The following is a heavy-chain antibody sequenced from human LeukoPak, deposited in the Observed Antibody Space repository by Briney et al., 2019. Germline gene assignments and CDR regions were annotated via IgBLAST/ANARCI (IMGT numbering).Heavy chain of an antibody. CDR1: GGSLSSGGYY. CDR3: ARVPTYYYGSGSYCNYYYYGMDV. V-gene: IGHV4-31*03. D-gene: IGHD3-10*01. Sequence: SETLSLTCTVSGGSLSSGGYYWSWIRQHPGKGLEWIGYIYYSGSTYYNPSLKSRVTISVDTSKNQFSLKLSSVTAADTAVYYCARVPTYYYGSGSYCNYYYYGMDVWGKGTTVTVSS. J-gene: IGHJ6*04. CDR2: IYYSGST.